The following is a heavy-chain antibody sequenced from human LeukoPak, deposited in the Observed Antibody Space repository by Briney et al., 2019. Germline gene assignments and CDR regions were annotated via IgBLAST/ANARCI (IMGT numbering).Heavy chain of an antibody. D-gene: IGHD3-9*01. J-gene: IGHJ6*02. CDR3: ARRNYDILTGIGGLDV. V-gene: IGHV1-18*01. CDR1: GYTFTGYG. CDR2: ISAHNGNT. Sequence: PVASVKVSYKASGYTFTGYGVTWVRQAPGQGLEWMGWISAHNGNTNYAQKLQGRVTMTTDTSTSTAYMELRSLRSDDTAVYYCARRNYDILTGIGGLDVWGQGTTVTVSS.